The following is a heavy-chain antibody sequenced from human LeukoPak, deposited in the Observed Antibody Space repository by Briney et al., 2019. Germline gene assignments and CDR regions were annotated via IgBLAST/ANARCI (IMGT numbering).Heavy chain of an antibody. D-gene: IGHD4-11*01. Sequence: TGGSLRLSCAASGFTFSSYAMHWVRQAPGKGLEWVAVISYDGSNKYYADSVKGRFTISRDNSKNTLYLQVNSLRAEDTAVYYCARVTVTTFPRDYYYYYGMDVWGQGTTVTVSS. CDR3: ARVTVTTFPRDYYYYYGMDV. CDR1: GFTFSSYA. CDR2: ISYDGSNK. V-gene: IGHV3-30-3*01. J-gene: IGHJ6*02.